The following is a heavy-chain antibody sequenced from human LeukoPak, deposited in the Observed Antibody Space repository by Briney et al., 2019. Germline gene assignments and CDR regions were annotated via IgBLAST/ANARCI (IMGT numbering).Heavy chain of an antibody. J-gene: IGHJ3*02. Sequence: GRSLRLSCAASGFTFSSYAMHWVRQAPGKGLEWVAAISYDGSNKYSADSVKGRFTISRDNSKNTLYLQMSSLRADDTALYYCAGVDAAMPDAFDIWGQGTTVTVSS. CDR3: AGVDAAMPDAFDI. D-gene: IGHD5-18*01. CDR2: ISYDGSNK. CDR1: GFTFSSYA. V-gene: IGHV3-30*04.